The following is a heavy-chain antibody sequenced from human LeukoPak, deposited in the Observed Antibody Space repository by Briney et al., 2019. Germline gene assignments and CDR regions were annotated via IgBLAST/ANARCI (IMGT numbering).Heavy chain of an antibody. D-gene: IGHD6-13*01. CDR2: IRSKANSYAT. Sequence: GGSLRLSCAASGFTFSGSAMHWVRQASGKGLEWVGRIRSKANSYATAYAASVKGRFTISRDDSKNTAYLQMNSLKTEDTAVYYCTSAIAAASFDYWGQGTLVTVSS. CDR1: GFTFSGSA. CDR3: TSAIAAASFDY. V-gene: IGHV3-73*01. J-gene: IGHJ4*02.